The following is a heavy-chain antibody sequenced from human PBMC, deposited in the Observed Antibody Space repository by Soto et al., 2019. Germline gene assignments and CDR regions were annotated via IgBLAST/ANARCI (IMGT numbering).Heavy chain of an antibody. Sequence: SETLSLTCAVYGGSFSGYYWSWIRQRPGKGLEWIGEINHSGSTNYNPSLKSRVTISVDTSKNQFSLKLSSVTAADTAVYYCDRSFLVGHPRPGAFDIWGQGTMVTVSS. CDR2: INHSGST. CDR3: DRSFLVGHPRPGAFDI. CDR1: GGSFSGYY. V-gene: IGHV4-34*01. J-gene: IGHJ3*02. D-gene: IGHD1-26*01.